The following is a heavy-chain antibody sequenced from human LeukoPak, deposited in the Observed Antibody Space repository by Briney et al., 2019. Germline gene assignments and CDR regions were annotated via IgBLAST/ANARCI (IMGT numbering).Heavy chain of an antibody. CDR3: ARAYGDSGHFQH. Sequence: SETLSLTCTVSGGSISSSSYYWGWIRQPPGKGLEWIGSIYYSGSTYYNPCLKSRVTISVDTSKNQFSLKLSSVTAADTAVYYCARAYGDSGHFQHWGQGTLVTVSS. CDR2: IYYSGST. D-gene: IGHD4-17*01. V-gene: IGHV4-39*01. CDR1: GGSISSSSYY. J-gene: IGHJ1*01.